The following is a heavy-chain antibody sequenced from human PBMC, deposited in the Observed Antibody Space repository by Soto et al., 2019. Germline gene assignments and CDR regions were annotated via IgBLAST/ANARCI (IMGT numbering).Heavy chain of an antibody. CDR2: IAYDGNEK. CDR1: GFTFKTHA. Sequence: QVQLVEAGGGLVQPETALRLSLTASGFTFKTHAMHWVRQAPGKGLEWMAVIAYDGNEKYYADSVKGRFTISRDNFKNAMYVQINTRRNEDTAVYYCGKDVGDYVPYYYGVDVWGQGTTVTFSS. V-gene: IGHV3-30*18. CDR3: GKDVGDYVPYYYGVDV. J-gene: IGHJ6*02. D-gene: IGHD1-26*01.